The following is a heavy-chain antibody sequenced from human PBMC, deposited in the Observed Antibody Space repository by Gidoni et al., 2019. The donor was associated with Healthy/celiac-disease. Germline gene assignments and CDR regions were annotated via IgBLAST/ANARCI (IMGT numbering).Heavy chain of an antibody. Sequence: QVQLVESGGGVVQPGRSLRLSCAASGFTFSSYGMHWVRQAPGKGLEWVAVIWYDGSNKYYADSVKGRFTISRDNSKNTLYLQMNSLRAEDTAVYYCARDGLWLKGGFDYWGQGTLVTVSS. J-gene: IGHJ4*02. V-gene: IGHV3-33*01. CDR3: ARDGLWLKGGFDY. D-gene: IGHD5-18*01. CDR1: GFTFSSYG. CDR2: IWYDGSNK.